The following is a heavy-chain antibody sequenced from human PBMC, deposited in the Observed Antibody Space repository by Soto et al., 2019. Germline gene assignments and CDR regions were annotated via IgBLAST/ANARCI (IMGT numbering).Heavy chain of an antibody. Sequence: QVQLVQSGAEVKEPGDSVRVSCEASGYTFTSYYIHWVRQAPGQGLEWMGWINPKFGDTTYAQDFQARVSMTRDTSISTVYMELSRLTSDDTAIYYCARNMDYYYGPGSGNGHGFWGQGSTVTVFS. V-gene: IGHV1-2*02. CDR3: ARNMDYYYGPGSGNGHGF. CDR1: GYTFTSYY. D-gene: IGHD3-10*01. CDR2: INPKFGDT. J-gene: IGHJ6*02.